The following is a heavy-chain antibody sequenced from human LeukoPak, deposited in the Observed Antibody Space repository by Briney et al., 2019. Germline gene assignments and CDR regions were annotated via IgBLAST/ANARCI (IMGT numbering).Heavy chain of an antibody. V-gene: IGHV4-39*01. Sequence: SETLSLTCTVSGGSISSDTYYWGWIRQPPGKGLEWIGSVYYSGNTYYNPSLKSRVTISVDTSKNQFSLRLSSVTAADTAVYYCARYDVWGTYRAFDYWGQGTLVTVSS. J-gene: IGHJ4*02. D-gene: IGHD3-16*02. CDR1: GGSISSDTYY. CDR3: ARYDVWGTYRAFDY. CDR2: VYYSGNT.